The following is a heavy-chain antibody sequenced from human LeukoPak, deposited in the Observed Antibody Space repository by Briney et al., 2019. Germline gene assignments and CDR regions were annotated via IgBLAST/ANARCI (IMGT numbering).Heavy chain of an antibody. CDR3: ARARVVPAAMGSFGAFDI. J-gene: IGHJ3*02. V-gene: IGHV1-69*13. Sequence: SVKVSCKASGGTFSRYAISWVRRAPGQGLEWMGGIIPIFGTANYAQKFQGRATITADESTSTAYMELSSLRSEDTAVYYCARARVVPAAMGSFGAFDIWGEGTMVTVSS. CDR2: IIPIFGTA. CDR1: GGTFSRYA. D-gene: IGHD2-2*01.